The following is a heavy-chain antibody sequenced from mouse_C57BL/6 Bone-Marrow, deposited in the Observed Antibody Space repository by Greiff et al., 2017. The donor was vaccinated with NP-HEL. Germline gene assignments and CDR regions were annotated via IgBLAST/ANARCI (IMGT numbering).Heavy chain of an antibody. CDR2: INPYNGGT. V-gene: IGHV1-19*01. CDR3: GRSSSYPFDY. J-gene: IGHJ2*01. Sequence: EVQLQQSGPVLVKPGASVKMSCKASGYTFTDYYMNWVKQSHGKSLEWIGVINPYNGGTSYNQKFKGKATLTVDKSSSTAYMELNSLTSEDSAVYYCGRSSSYPFDYWGQGTTLTVSS. CDR1: GYTFTDYY. D-gene: IGHD1-1*01.